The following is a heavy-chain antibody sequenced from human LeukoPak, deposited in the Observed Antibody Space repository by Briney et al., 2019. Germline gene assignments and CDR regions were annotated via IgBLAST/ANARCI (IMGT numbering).Heavy chain of an antibody. V-gene: IGHV4-39*01. CDR2: IYYSGST. J-gene: IGHJ4*02. Sequence: SETLSLTCTVSGGSISSSSYYWGWIRQPPGKGLEWIGSIYYSGSTYYNPSLKSRVTIFVDTSKNQFSLKLSSVTAADTAVYYCARHLGSEQWLVPDPYYFDYWGQGTLVTVSS. CDR1: GGSISSSSYY. CDR3: ARHLGSEQWLVPDPYYFDY. D-gene: IGHD6-19*01.